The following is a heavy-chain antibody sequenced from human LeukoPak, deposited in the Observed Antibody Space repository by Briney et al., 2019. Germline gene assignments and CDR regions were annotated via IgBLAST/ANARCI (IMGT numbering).Heavy chain of an antibody. D-gene: IGHD6-13*01. J-gene: IGHJ3*02. CDR2: INPNSGGT. CDR3: ARASSSSWYLSAFDI. V-gene: IGHV1-2*02. Sequence: ASVKVSCKASGYTFTGYYIHWVRQAPGQGLEWMGWINPNSGGTNYAQKLQGRVTMTRDTSISTAYMELSRLRSDDTAVYYCARASSSSWYLSAFDIWGQGTMATVSS. CDR1: GYTFTGYY.